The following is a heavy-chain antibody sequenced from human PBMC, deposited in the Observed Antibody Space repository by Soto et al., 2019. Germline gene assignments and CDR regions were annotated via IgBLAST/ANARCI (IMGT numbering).Heavy chain of an antibody. Sequence: SDTLSLTCAVYGGSFSGYYWSWLRPPPGKGLEWIGEINYSGSTNYNPSLKSRVTISVDTSKNQFSLKLSSVTAADTAVYYCAKPNNYDILTGYYIVPGGGYYYGMDVWGQGTTVTAP. CDR2: INYSGST. CDR3: AKPNNYDILTGYYIVPGGGYYYGMDV. V-gene: IGHV4-34*01. D-gene: IGHD3-9*01. J-gene: IGHJ6*02. CDR1: GGSFSGYY.